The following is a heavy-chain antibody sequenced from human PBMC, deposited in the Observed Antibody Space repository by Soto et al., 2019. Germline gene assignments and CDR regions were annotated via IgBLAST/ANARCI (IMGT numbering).Heavy chain of an antibody. CDR2: ISYDGSNK. CDR1: GFTFSSYG. D-gene: IGHD3-22*01. V-gene: IGHV3-30*18. Sequence: LRLSCAASGFTFSSYGMHWVRQAPGKGLEWVAVISYDGSNKYYADSVKGRFTISRDNSKNTLYLQMNSLRAEDTAVYYCAKDGMWRYYYDSSAPDAFDIWGQGTMVTVSS. J-gene: IGHJ3*02. CDR3: AKDGMWRYYYDSSAPDAFDI.